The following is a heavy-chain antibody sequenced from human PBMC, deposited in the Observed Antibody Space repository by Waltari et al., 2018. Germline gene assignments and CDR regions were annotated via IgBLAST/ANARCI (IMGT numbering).Heavy chain of an antibody. J-gene: IGHJ5*02. CDR2: INHSGST. CDR3: ARSRFYSSSTRWFDP. Sequence: QVQLQQWGAGLLKPSETLSLTCAVSGGSFSGYYWSWIRQPPGKGLEWIGEINHSGSTNYNPSLKSRVTISVDTSKNQFSLKLSSVTAADTAVYYCARSRFYSSSTRWFDPWGQGTLVTVSS. CDR1: GGSFSGYY. D-gene: IGHD6-13*01. V-gene: IGHV4-34*01.